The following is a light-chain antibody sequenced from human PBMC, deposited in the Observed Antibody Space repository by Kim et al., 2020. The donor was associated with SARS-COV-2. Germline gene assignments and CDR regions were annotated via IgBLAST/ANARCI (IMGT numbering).Light chain of an antibody. J-gene: IGKJ1*01. CDR3: QQHGSSPRT. CDR2: GAS. CDR1: QSVSSTY. V-gene: IGKV3-20*01. Sequence: SPGESATLSCWASQSVSSTYLAWFQQKPGQTPRLLIYGASSRATGIPDRFSGSGSGTDFTLTISRLEPEDFAVYYCQQHGSSPRTFGQGTKVDIK.